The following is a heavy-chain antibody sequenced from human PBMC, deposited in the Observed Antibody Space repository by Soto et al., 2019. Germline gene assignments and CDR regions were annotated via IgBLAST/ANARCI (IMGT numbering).Heavy chain of an antibody. CDR2: IYPGDSDT. CDR3: SRMTLPTDYYYYYGMDV. D-gene: IGHD2-21*02. J-gene: IGHJ6*02. Sequence: GQSLKICCKVSVYSFTSYWIGWVRQMPANVLEWMGIIYPGDSDTRYSPSFQGQVTISAHKSIRTAYLLWRCMKASDTAMDYCSRMTLPTDYYYYYGMDVWGQGTTVTVSS. V-gene: IGHV5-51*01. CDR1: VYSFTSYW.